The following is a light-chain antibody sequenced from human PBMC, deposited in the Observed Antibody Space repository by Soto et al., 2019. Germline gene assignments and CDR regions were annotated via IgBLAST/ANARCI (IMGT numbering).Light chain of an antibody. J-gene: IGKJ2*01. CDR3: QQYNNWPLPYT. CDR2: GAS. Sequence: EIVMTQSPATLSVSPGERATLSCRASQSVSSNLAWYQQKPGQAPRLLIYGASTRATGIPARFSGSGSGTEFPLTISSLQSEDFAVYYCQQYNNWPLPYTFGQGTKLEIK. V-gene: IGKV3-15*01. CDR1: QSVSSN.